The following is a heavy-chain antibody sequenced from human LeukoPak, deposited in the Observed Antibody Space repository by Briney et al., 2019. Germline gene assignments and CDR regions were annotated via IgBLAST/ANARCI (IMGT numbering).Heavy chain of an antibody. V-gene: IGHV1-18*01. J-gene: IGHJ4*02. D-gene: IGHD3-10*01. CDR1: GYKFTDYG. CDR3: ARPGSDRARGWGYFDS. Sequence: ASVKVSCKASGYKFTDYGVNWVRQAPGQGLEWMGWGSGIDGNTKYARNLQGRVTMTRDTSTSTAFMELRSLTSDDTAIYYCARPGSDRARGWGYFDSWGKGTLVTVSS. CDR2: GSGIDGNT.